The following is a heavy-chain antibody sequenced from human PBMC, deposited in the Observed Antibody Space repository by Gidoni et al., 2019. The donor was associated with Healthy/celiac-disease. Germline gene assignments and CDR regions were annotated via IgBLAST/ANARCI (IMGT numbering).Heavy chain of an antibody. V-gene: IGHV3-53*01. Sequence: EVQLVEYGGGLIQPGGSLRLSWAASGFTVSSNYMIWVRQAPGKGLEWVSVIYSGGSTYYADSVKGRFTISRDNSKNTLYLQMNSLRAEDTAVYYCARHNAGDWGYFDLWGRGTLVTVSS. CDR1: GFTVSSNY. CDR2: IYSGGST. D-gene: IGHD7-27*01. J-gene: IGHJ2*01. CDR3: ARHNAGDWGYFDL.